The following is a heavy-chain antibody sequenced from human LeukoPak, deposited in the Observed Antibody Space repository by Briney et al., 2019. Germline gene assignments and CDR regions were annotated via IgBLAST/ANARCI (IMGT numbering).Heavy chain of an antibody. CDR2: IIHSGGP. CDR1: GYSTSIGYY. V-gene: IGHV4-38-2*01. Sequence: SETLCLTCAVSGYSTSIGYYGGWFRQPPGRGLEWFGSIIHSGGPTNNPSLKSPVTISVDTYKSQLSQKLSSVTAEDTAVYYCASDTEVGEKVVGAATTWFDPWGQGTLVTVSS. D-gene: IGHD2-15*01. J-gene: IGHJ5*02. CDR3: ASDTEVGEKVVGAATTWFDP.